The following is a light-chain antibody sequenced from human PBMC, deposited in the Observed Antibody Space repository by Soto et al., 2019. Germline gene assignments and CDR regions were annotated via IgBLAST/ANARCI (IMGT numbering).Light chain of an antibody. CDR3: QSYESSLSGAV. CDR2: DII. CDR1: SSNVGAGYE. Sequence: QSVLTQPASVSGAPGQRITISCTGSSSNVGAGYELHWYQQLPARAPKLLIYDIINRPSGVPDRFSGSKSGTSASLAITGLQAEDEADYYCQSYESSLSGAVFGGGTKLTVL. V-gene: IGLV1-40*01. J-gene: IGLJ3*02.